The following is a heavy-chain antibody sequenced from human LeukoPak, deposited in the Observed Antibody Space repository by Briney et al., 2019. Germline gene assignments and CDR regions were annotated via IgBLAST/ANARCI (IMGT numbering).Heavy chain of an antibody. V-gene: IGHV1-18*01. Sequence: WASVKVSCKASGYTFTSFGISWVRQAPGQGLEWMEWISTHNGNTNYAQNVQDRVTLTTDTSTSTAYMELRSLRSDDTAVYYCARGLSRGDGYWGQGTLVTVSS. D-gene: IGHD6-13*01. J-gene: IGHJ4*02. CDR2: ISTHNGNT. CDR3: ARGLSRGDGY. CDR1: GYTFTSFG.